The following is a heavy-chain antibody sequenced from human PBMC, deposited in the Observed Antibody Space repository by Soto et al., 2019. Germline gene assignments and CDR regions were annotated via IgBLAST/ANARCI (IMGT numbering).Heavy chain of an antibody. CDR2: ISYDGSNK. Sequence: SLRLSCVASGFTFSSYGMHWVRQAPGKGLDWVAVISYDGSNKYYADSVRGRFTISRGNSKNTLYLQMNSLRAEDTAVYYCARVQRQLQLVFRYFDYWGQGTLVTVSS. CDR1: GFTFSSYG. V-gene: IGHV3-30*03. CDR3: ARVQRQLQLVFRYFDY. D-gene: IGHD1-1*01. J-gene: IGHJ4*02.